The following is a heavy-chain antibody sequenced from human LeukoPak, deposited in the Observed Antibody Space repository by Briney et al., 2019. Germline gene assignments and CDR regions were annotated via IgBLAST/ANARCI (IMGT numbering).Heavy chain of an antibody. D-gene: IGHD4-17*01. CDR3: ARSTTVTTAPVDY. CDR1: GGSFSGYY. CDR2: INHSGST. Sequence: PSETLSLTCAVYGGSFSGYYWSWIRQPPGKGLEWIGEINHSGSTNYNPSLKSRVTISVDTSKNQFSLKLSSVTAADTAVYYCARSTTVTTAPVDYCGQGTLVTVSS. J-gene: IGHJ4*02. V-gene: IGHV4-34*01.